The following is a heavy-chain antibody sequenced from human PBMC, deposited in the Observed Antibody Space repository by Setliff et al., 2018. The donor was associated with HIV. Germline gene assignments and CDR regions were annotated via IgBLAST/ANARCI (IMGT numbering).Heavy chain of an antibody. V-gene: IGHV4-39*02. J-gene: IGHJ6*03. CDR3: ARTPQEVVVVAATRPYYYYYMDV. Sequence: SETLSLTCTVSGVSTSSTTYYWGWIRQPPGKGLEWIGYFYYTGSTYYSPSLKSRVTISVDTSKNHFSLKLSSVTAADTAVYYCARTPQEVVVVAATRPYYYYYMDVWGKGTTVTVSS. D-gene: IGHD2-15*01. CDR2: FYYTGST. CDR1: GVSTSSTTYY.